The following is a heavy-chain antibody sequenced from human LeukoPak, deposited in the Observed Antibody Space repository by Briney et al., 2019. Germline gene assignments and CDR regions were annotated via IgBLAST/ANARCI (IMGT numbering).Heavy chain of an antibody. CDR2: INPNSGGT. Sequence: ASVKVSCKASGYTFTGYCMHWVRQAPGQGLEWMGWINPNSGGTNYAQKFQGRVTMTRDTSISTAYMELSRLRSDDTAVYYCARDGDPYYYDSSGYLHPLRYWGQGTLVTVSS. D-gene: IGHD3-22*01. V-gene: IGHV1-2*02. CDR3: ARDGDPYYYDSSGYLHPLRY. CDR1: GYTFTGYC. J-gene: IGHJ4*02.